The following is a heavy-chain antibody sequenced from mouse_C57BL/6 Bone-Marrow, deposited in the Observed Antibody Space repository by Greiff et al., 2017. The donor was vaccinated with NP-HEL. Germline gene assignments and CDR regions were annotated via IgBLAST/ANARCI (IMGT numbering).Heavy chain of an antibody. CDR2: ISDGGSYT. J-gene: IGHJ4*01. D-gene: IGHD3-1*01. Sequence: EVKVVESGGGLVKPGGSLKLSCAASGFTFSSYAMSWVRQTPEKRLEWVATISDGGSYTYYPDNVKGRFTISRYKAKNNLYLQMSHLKSEDTAMYYCARAGYYAMDYWGQGTSVTVSS. CDR3: ARAGYYAMDY. V-gene: IGHV5-4*03. CDR1: GFTFSSYA.